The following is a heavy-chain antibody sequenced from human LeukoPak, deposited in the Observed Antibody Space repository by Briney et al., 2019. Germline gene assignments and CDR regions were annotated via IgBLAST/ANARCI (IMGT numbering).Heavy chain of an antibody. D-gene: IGHD3-10*01. J-gene: IGHJ4*02. CDR1: GYSISSGYY. CDR2: IYHSGST. Sequence: SETLSLTCAASGYSISSGYYWGWLRQPPGKGLEWIGSIYHSGSTYYNPSLKSRVTISVDTSKNQFSLKLSSVTAADTAVYYCARLWFGELLRPDYWGQGTLVTVSS. V-gene: IGHV4-38-2*01. CDR3: ARLWFGELLRPDY.